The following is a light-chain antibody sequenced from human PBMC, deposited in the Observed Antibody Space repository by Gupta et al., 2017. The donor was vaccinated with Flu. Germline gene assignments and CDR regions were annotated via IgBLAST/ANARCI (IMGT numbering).Light chain of an antibody. J-gene: IGKJ1*01. CDR3: QQLNSYPWT. V-gene: IGKV1-9*01. CDR1: QGISSY. Sequence: PSFLSASVGDRVTITCRASQGISSYLAWYQQKPGKAPKLLIYAASTLQSGVPSRFSGSGSGTEFTLTISSLQPEDFATYYCQQLNSYPWTFGQGTKVEIK. CDR2: AAS.